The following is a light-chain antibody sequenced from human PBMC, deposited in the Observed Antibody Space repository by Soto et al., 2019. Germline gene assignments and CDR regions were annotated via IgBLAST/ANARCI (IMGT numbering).Light chain of an antibody. CDR3: QQYNNWPET. Sequence: EIGITQSPATLSVSPGERATLSCRASQSVSSNLAWYQRKPGQAPRLLIYGASTRATGIPARFSGSGSGTEFTLTISSLQSEDFAVYYCQQYNNWPETFGPGTKVDI. V-gene: IGKV3-15*01. CDR2: GAS. J-gene: IGKJ3*01. CDR1: QSVSSN.